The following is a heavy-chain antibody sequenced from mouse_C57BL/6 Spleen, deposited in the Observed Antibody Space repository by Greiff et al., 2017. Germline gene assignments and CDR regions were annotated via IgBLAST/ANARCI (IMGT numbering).Heavy chain of an antibody. V-gene: IGHV1-80*01. Sequence: QVQLQQSGAELVKPGASVKISCKASGYAFSSYWMNWVKQRPGKGLEWIGQIYPGDGDTNYNGKFKGKATLTADKSSSTAYMQLSSLTSEDSAVYFCALYYYGSSSMDYWGQGTSVTVSP. CDR3: ALYYYGSSSMDY. J-gene: IGHJ4*01. CDR1: GYAFSSYW. D-gene: IGHD1-1*01. CDR2: IYPGDGDT.